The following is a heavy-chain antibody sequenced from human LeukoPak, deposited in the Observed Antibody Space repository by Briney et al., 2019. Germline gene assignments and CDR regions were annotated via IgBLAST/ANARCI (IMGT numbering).Heavy chain of an antibody. Sequence: ASVKVSCKASGYTFTSYGISWVRQAPGQGLEWMGWISAYNGNTNYAQKLQGRVTMTTDTSTSTAYMELRSLRSEDTAVYYCARALNAITMVRDDAFDIWGQGTMVTVSS. CDR2: ISAYNGNT. J-gene: IGHJ3*02. D-gene: IGHD3-10*01. V-gene: IGHV1-18*01. CDR1: GYTFTSYG. CDR3: ARALNAITMVRDDAFDI.